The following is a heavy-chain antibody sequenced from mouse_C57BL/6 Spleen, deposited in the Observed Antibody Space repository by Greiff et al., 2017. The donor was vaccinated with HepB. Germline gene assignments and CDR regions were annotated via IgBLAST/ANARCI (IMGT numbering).Heavy chain of an antibody. Sequence: QVHVKQPGAELVKPGASVKLSCKASGYTFTSYWMHWVKQRPGQGLEWIGMIHPNSGSTNYNEKFKSKATLTVDKSSSTAYMQLSSLTSEDSAVYYCARSGYGSSYYFDYWGQGTTLTVSS. CDR2: IHPNSGST. J-gene: IGHJ2*01. CDR3: ARSGYGSSYYFDY. D-gene: IGHD1-1*01. CDR1: GYTFTSYW. V-gene: IGHV1-64*01.